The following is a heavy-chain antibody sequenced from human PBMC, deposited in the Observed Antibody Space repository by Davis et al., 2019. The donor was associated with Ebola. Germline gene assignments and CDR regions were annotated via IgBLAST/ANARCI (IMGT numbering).Heavy chain of an antibody. D-gene: IGHD5-12*01. CDR3: ARGSGYDYLVYFDY. CDR1: GFTFSGSA. V-gene: IGHV3-73*01. J-gene: IGHJ4*02. CDR2: IRSKANSYAT. Sequence: GESLKISCAASGFTFSGSAMHWVRQASGKGLEWVGRIRSKANSYATAYAASVKGRFTISRDDSKNTAYLQMNSLKTEDTAVYYCARGSGYDYLVYFDYWGQGTLVTVSS.